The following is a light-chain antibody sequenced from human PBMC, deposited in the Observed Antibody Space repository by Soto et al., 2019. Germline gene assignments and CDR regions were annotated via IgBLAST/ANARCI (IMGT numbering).Light chain of an antibody. Sequence: QSVLTQPASVSGSPGQSITISCTGTSSDVGGYNYVSWYQQHPVKAPKLIIYDVSHGPSGVTNRFSGSKSGNTASLTISGLQAEDEADYYCSSYTSSSTLVVFGGGTKLTVL. V-gene: IGLV2-14*01. CDR1: SSDVGGYNY. J-gene: IGLJ2*01. CDR3: SSYTSSSTLVV. CDR2: DVS.